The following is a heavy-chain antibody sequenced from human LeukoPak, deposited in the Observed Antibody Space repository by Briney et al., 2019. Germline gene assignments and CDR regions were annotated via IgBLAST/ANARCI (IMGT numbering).Heavy chain of an antibody. J-gene: IGHJ6*03. V-gene: IGHV1-18*01. CDR2: ISAYNGNT. CDR1: GYTFTSYG. Sequence: ASVKVSCKASGYTFTSYGISWVRQAPGQGLEWMGWISAYNGNTNYAQKLQGRVTMTTDTSTSTAYMELRSLRSDDTAVYYCARGYSSSWYVVFPYYYYYYMDVWGKGTTVTVSS. CDR3: ARGYSSSWYVVFPYYYYYYMDV. D-gene: IGHD6-13*01.